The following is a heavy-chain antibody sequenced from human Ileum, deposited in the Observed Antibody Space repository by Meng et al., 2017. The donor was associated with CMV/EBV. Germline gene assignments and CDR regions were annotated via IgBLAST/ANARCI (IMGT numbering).Heavy chain of an antibody. CDR1: GYAFSNYW. J-gene: IGHJ3*01. CDR3: ARPRNAYDNSGTFNV. Sequence: GGSLRLSCQASGYAFSNYWIGWVRQLPGKGLEWMGIMSPGDSDIRYSPSFLGQVTMSADKSTNTAYLEWRSLQASNTAMYYCARPRNAYDNSGTFNVWGQGTKVTVSS. D-gene: IGHD3-9*01. V-gene: IGHV5-51*01. CDR2: MSPGDSDI.